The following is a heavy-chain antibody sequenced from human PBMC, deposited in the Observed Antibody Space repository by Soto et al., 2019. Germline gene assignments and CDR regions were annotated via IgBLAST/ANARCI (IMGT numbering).Heavy chain of an antibody. J-gene: IGHJ6*02. CDR3: ARDLGGGYCSSTSCYANYYYGMDV. V-gene: IGHV3-30-3*01. CDR1: GFTFSSYA. D-gene: IGHD2-2*01. CDR2: ISYDGSNK. Sequence: QVQLVESGGGVVQPGRSLRLSCAASGFTFSSYAMHWVRQAPGKGLEWVAVISYDGSNKYYADSVKGRFTISRDNSKNPLYLQMNSLRAEDTAVYYCARDLGGGYCSSTSCYANYYYGMDVWGQGTTVTVSS.